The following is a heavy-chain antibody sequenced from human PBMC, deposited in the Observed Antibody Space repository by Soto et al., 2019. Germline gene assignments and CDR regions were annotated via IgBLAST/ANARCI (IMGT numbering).Heavy chain of an antibody. V-gene: IGHV3-66*01. CDR2: IYSGGRT. J-gene: IGHJ6*03. CDR1: GFTVSSSY. CDR3: ARDFIVVVPAAPPEHDYYMDV. D-gene: IGHD2-2*01. Sequence: PGGSLRLSCADSGFTVSSSYMSWVRQAAGKGLEWVSVIYSGGRTYYADSVNGRLTISRDNSKNPLYLQMNSLRAEDPAVYYCARDFIVVVPAAPPEHDYYMDVWGKGTTVTVSS.